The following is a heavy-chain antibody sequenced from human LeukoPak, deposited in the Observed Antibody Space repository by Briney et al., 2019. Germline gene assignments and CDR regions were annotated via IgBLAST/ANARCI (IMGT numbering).Heavy chain of an antibody. CDR3: ARSDVAAAGTVNY. V-gene: IGHV4-59*08. Sequence: PSETLSLACTVSGGSISSYYWSWIRQPPGKGLEWIGYIYYSGSTNYNPSLKSRVAISVDTSKNQFSLKLSSVTAADTAVYHCARSDVAAAGTVNYWGQGTLVTVSS. J-gene: IGHJ4*02. CDR2: IYYSGST. D-gene: IGHD6-13*01. CDR1: GGSISSYY.